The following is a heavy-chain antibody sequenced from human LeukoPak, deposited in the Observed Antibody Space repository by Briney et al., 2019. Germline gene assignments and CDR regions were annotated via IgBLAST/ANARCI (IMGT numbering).Heavy chain of an antibody. CDR1: GGSFSGDY. Sequence: ASETLSLTCGVCGGSFSGDYWSGIRQPSGKGLEGIGEINQRGSNNYNPSIKSRVTISVDTSKNQFYLNLSSVTPADTAVYYCARVPEGGVYFDYWAREPWSPSPQ. D-gene: IGHD1-14*01. CDR3: ARVPEGGVYFDY. CDR2: INQRGSN. J-gene: IGHJ4*02. V-gene: IGHV4-34*01.